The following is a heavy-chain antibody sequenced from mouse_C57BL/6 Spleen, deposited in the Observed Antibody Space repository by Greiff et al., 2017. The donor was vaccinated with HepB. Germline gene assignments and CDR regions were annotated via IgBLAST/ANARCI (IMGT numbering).Heavy chain of an antibody. V-gene: IGHV5-16*01. CDR3: AREGPYDGFAY. CDR1: GFTFSDYY. D-gene: IGHD1-1*01. J-gene: IGHJ3*01. Sequence: EVQLVESEGGLVQPGSSMKLSCTASGFTFSDYYMAWVRQVPEKGLEWVANINYDGSSTYYLDSLKSRFIISRDNAKNMLYLQMSSLKSEDTATYYCAREGPYDGFAYWGQGTLVTVSA. CDR2: INYDGSST.